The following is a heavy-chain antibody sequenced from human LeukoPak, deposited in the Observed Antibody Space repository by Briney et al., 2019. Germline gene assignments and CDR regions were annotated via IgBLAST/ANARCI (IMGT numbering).Heavy chain of an antibody. CDR1: GFTFSSHW. V-gene: IGHV3-7*03. Sequence: RGSLRLSCAASGFTFSSHWMNWARQAPGKGLEWVASINHNGNVNYYVDSVKGRFTISRDNAKNSLYLQMSNLRAEDTAVYFCARGGGLDVWGQGATVTVSS. CDR3: ARGGGLDV. CDR2: INHNGNVN. D-gene: IGHD5-12*01. J-gene: IGHJ6*02.